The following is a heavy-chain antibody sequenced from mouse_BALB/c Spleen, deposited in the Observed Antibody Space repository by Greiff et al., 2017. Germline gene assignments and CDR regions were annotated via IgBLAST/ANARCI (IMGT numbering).Heavy chain of an antibody. CDR3: ARPIYYGYDDAMDY. V-gene: IGHV1-87*01. CDR2: IYPGDGDT. Sequence: QVQLQQSGAELARPGASVKLSCKASGYTFTSYWMQWVKQRPGQGLEWIGAIYPGDGDTRYTQKFKGKATLTADKSSSTAYMQLSSLASEDSAVYYCARPIYYGYDDAMDYWGQGTSVTVSS. D-gene: IGHD2-2*01. CDR1: GYTFTSYW. J-gene: IGHJ4*01.